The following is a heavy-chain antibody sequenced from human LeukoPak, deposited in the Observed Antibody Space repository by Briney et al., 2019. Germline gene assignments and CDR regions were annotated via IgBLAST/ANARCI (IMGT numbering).Heavy chain of an antibody. CDR1: GFTFSSYS. J-gene: IGHJ3*02. CDR2: ISSSSSNI. V-gene: IGHV3-21*01. D-gene: IGHD5-24*01. CDR3: ARVGGRWLQLQAFDI. Sequence: GGSLRFSCAASGFTFSSYSMNWVRQAPGKGVEWVSSISSSSSNIYYADSVKGSFTISRDNAKNSLYLKMNSLKAEDTAVYYCARVGGRWLQLQAFDIWGEGTMVTVSS.